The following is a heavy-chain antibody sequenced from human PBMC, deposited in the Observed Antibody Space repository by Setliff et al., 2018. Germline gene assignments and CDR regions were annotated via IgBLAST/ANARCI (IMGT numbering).Heavy chain of an antibody. CDR2: IKQDGSEK. Sequence: GGSLGLSCAASGLNLSNYGMHWVRQAPGKGLEWVANIKQDGSEKYYVDSVKGRFTISRDNAKNSLYLQMNSLRAEDTAVYYCAKDQAAWYYYGSGSYYYDYWGQGTLVTVSS. V-gene: IGHV3-7*01. J-gene: IGHJ4*02. D-gene: IGHD3-10*01. CDR3: AKDQAAWYYYGSGSYYYDY. CDR1: GLNLSNYG.